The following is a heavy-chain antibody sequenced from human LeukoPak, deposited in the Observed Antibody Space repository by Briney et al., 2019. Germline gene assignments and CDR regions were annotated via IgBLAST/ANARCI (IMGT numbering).Heavy chain of an antibody. CDR1: GGSISSSDYY. D-gene: IGHD2-2*02. V-gene: IGHV4-39*07. Sequence: SETLSLTCTVSGGSISSSDYYWGWIRQPPGKGLEWIGSFDHTGTTYYNPSLKSRVTISVDTSKNQFSLKLSSVTAADTAVYYCARLFVVVPAAIGEGDYWGQGTLVTVSS. CDR3: ARLFVVVPAAIGEGDY. CDR2: FDHTGTT. J-gene: IGHJ4*02.